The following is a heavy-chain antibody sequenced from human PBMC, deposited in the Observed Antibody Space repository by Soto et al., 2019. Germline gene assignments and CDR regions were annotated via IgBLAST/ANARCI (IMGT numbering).Heavy chain of an antibody. J-gene: IGHJ5*02. CDR1: GYSFTSYW. V-gene: IGHV5-10-1*01. CDR2: IDPSDSYT. D-gene: IGHD6-13*01. Sequence: GESLKISCKGSGYSFTSYWISWVRQMPGKGLEWMGRIDPSDSYTNYSPSFQGHVTISADKSISTAYLQWSSLKASDTAMYYCARERGYSTSSLHPWGQGTMVTVYS. CDR3: ARERGYSTSSLHP.